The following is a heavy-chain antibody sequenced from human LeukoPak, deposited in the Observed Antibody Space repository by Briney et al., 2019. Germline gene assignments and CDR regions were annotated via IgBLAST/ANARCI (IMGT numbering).Heavy chain of an antibody. V-gene: IGHV4-59*12. Sequence: PSETLSLTCTVSGGSISNYYWSWIRQPPGKGLEWIGYIYYSGSTNYNPSLKSRVTISVDTSKNQFSLKLRSVTAADTAVYYCARAKYYYDSSGGDYFDYWGQGTLVTVSS. D-gene: IGHD3-22*01. CDR1: GGSISNYY. J-gene: IGHJ4*02. CDR3: ARAKYYYDSSGGDYFDY. CDR2: IYYSGST.